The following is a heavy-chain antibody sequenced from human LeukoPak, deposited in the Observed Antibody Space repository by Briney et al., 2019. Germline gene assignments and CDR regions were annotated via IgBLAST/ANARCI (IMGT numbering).Heavy chain of an antibody. D-gene: IGHD6-6*01. J-gene: IGHJ4*02. CDR1: GGSFSGYY. CDR3: ARGLSSSDY. Sequence: SETLSLTCAVYGGSFSGYYWSWIRQPPGKGLEWIGEINHCGSTNYNPSLKSRVTISVDTSKNQFSLKLSSVTAADTAVYYCARGLSSSDYWGQRTLVTVSS. V-gene: IGHV4-34*01. CDR2: INHCGST.